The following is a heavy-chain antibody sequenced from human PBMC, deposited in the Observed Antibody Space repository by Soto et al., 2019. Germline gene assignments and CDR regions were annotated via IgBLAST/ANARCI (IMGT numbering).Heavy chain of an antibody. Sequence: GGSLRLSCADSGFTFRRNWMHWVRQAPGKGLAWVSCINSDGSGTSYADSVKGRFTISRDNAKNTLYLQMNSLRVEDTAVYYCVITPGYWGQGTQVT. D-gene: IGHD1-20*01. CDR2: INSDGSGT. V-gene: IGHV3-74*01. J-gene: IGHJ4*02. CDR3: VITPGY. CDR1: GFTFRRNW.